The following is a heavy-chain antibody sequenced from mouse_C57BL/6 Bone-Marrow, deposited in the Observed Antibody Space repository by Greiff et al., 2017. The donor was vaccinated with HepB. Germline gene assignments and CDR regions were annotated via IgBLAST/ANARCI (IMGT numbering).Heavy chain of an antibody. CDR2: IDPSDSYT. J-gene: IGHJ1*03. Sequence: QVQLQQPGAELVKPGASVKLSCKASGYTFTSYWMHWVQQRPGQGLEWIGEIDPSDSYTNYNQKFKGKATLTVNTSSSTAYMQLSSLTSEDSAVYYCARKGVMGNYWYFDVWGTGTTVTVSS. CDR1: GYTFTSYW. V-gene: IGHV1-69*02. CDR3: ARKGVMGNYWYFDV. D-gene: IGHD1-1*02.